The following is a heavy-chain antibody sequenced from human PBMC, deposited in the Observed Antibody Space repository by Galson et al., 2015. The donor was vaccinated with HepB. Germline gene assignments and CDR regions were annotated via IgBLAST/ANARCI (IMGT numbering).Heavy chain of an antibody. D-gene: IGHD3-3*01. J-gene: IGHJ4*02. V-gene: IGHV3-30-3*01. CDR3: AREAYDFWSGFIGY. Sequence: SLRLSCAASGFTFSSYAMHWVRQAPGKGLEWVAVISYDGSNKYYADSVKGRFTISRDNSKNTLYLQMNSLRAEDTAVYYCAREAYDFWSGFIGYWGQGTLVTVSS. CDR1: GFTFSSYA. CDR2: ISYDGSNK.